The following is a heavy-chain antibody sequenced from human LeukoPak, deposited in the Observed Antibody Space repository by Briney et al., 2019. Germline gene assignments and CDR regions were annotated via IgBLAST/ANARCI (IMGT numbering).Heavy chain of an antibody. V-gene: IGHV4-61*01. CDR3: ARAGSGYSLYDY. Sequence: PSETLSLTCTVSGGPVSSGSYYWSWIRQPPGKGLEWIGYIYYSGSTNYNPSLKSRVTISVDTSKNQFSLKLSSVTAADTAVYYCARAGSGYSLYDYWGQGTLVTVSS. CDR2: IYYSGST. CDR1: GGPVSSGSYY. D-gene: IGHD3-22*01. J-gene: IGHJ4*02.